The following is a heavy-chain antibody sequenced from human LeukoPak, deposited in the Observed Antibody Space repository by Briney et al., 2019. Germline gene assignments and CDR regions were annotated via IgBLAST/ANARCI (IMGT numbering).Heavy chain of an antibody. CDR3: ARNPVQLLSFGESFYFDY. V-gene: IGHV3-23*01. CDR1: RFTFGNYV. J-gene: IGHJ4*02. CDR2: ISGSGGTT. D-gene: IGHD3-10*01. Sequence: GGSLRLSCAASRFTFGNYVMNWVRQAPGKGLEWVSAISGSGGTTDYADSVKGRFTISRDNSKNTLYLQMNSLRAEDTAVYYCARNPVQLLSFGESFYFDYWGQGTLVTVSS.